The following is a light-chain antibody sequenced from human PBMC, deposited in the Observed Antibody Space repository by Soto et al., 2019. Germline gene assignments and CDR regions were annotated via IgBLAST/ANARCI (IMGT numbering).Light chain of an antibody. J-gene: IGKJ4*01. CDR3: QQYENVPLT. V-gene: IGKV1-33*01. CDR2: DAS. Sequence: DIQMTQSPSSLSASVGDRVTITCQASQDIKYYLNWYQHRPGKAPELLIYDASNLEAGVPSRFSGNGTGTDFTFTISSLQPEDIATYYCQQYENVPLTFGGGTKVEIK. CDR1: QDIKYY.